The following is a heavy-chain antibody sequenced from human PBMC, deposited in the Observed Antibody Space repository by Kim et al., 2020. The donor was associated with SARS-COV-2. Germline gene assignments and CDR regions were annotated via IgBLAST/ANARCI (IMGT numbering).Heavy chain of an antibody. CDR3: ARSLELVPWFDP. V-gene: IGHV1-18*01. D-gene: IGHD6-13*01. J-gene: IGHJ5*02. Sequence: NYAQKLQGRVTMTTDTSTSTAYMELRSLRSDDTAVYYCARSLELVPWFDPWGQGTLVTVSS.